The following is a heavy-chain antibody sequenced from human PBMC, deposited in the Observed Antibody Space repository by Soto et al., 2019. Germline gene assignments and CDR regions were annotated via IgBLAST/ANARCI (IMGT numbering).Heavy chain of an antibody. CDR3: ARGTYYDFWSGYAPTYYSGMDV. CDR1: GGTFSSYA. V-gene: IGHV1-69*13. J-gene: IGHJ6*02. Sequence: ASVKVSCKASGGTFSSYAISWVRQAPGQGLEWMGGIIPIFGTANYAQKFQGRVTITADESTSTAYMELSSLRSEDTAVYYCARGTYYDFWSGYAPTYYSGMDVWGQETTVTVSS. D-gene: IGHD3-3*01. CDR2: IIPIFGTA.